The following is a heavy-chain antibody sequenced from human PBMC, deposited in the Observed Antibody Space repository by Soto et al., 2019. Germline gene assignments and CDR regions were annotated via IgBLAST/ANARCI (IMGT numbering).Heavy chain of an antibody. D-gene: IGHD5-18*01. CDR1: GGTFSSYA. CDR3: AAPRVETAMVTLVATYYYGGMGV. J-gene: IGHJ6*01. V-gene: IGHV1-69*06. Sequence: GPSVQDSCKASGGTFSSYAISWVRQAPGQGLDWMGGIIPIFGTANYAQKFQGRVTITADKSTSTAYMELTSLRSQDPAACYCAAPRVETAMVTLVATYYYGGMGV. CDR2: IIPIFGTA.